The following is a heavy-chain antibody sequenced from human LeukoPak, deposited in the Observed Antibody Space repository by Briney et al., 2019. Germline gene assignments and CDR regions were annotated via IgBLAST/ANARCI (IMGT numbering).Heavy chain of an antibody. CDR1: GYTFTNYG. J-gene: IGHJ1*01. V-gene: IGHV1-18*01. CDR3: ARGTLYYYDSSGYYFQYFQH. Sequence: ASVKVSCKASGYTFTNYGISRVRQAPGQGLEWMGWISAYNGNTNYAQTLQGRVTMTTDTSTSTAYMELRSLRSDDSAVYYCARGTLYYYDSSGYYFQYFQHWGQGTLVTVSS. D-gene: IGHD3-22*01. CDR2: ISAYNGNT.